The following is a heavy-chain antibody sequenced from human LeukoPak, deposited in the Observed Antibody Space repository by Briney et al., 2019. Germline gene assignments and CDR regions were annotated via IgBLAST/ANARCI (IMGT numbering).Heavy chain of an antibody. J-gene: IGHJ4*02. CDR1: GYTFTSYG. Sequence: WASVKVSCKASGYTFTSYGISWVRQAPGRGLEWMGWISTYNAITNYAQKLQGRVTMTTDTSTSTSYMELRSLRSDDTAVYYCARDTSITTTYFDYWGQGTLVTVSS. CDR2: ISTYNAIT. D-gene: IGHD3-22*01. CDR3: ARDTSITTTYFDY. V-gene: IGHV1-18*01.